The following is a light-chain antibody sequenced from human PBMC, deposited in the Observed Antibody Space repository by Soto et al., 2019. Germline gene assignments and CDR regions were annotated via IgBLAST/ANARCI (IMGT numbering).Light chain of an antibody. CDR3: SSYTSSSTYV. CDR2: EVS. Sequence: QSALTRHASVSGSPGQSITISCTGTSSDVGCYNYVSWYQQHPGKAPKLMIYEVSNRPSGVSNRFSGSKSGNTASLTISGLQAEDEADYYCSSYTSSSTYVFGTGTKLTVL. J-gene: IGLJ1*01. CDR1: SSDVGCYNY. V-gene: IGLV2-14*01.